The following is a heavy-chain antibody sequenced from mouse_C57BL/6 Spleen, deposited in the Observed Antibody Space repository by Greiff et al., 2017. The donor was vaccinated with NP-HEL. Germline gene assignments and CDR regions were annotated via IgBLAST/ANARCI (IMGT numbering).Heavy chain of an antibody. CDR1: GFTFSDYG. Sequence: EVMLVESGGGLVQPGGSLKLSCAASGFTFSDYGMAWVRQAPRKGPEWVAFISNLAYSIYYADTVTGRFTISRENAKNTLYLEMSSLRSEDTAMYYCARQMGYGSSYDAMDYWGQGTSVTVSS. V-gene: IGHV5-15*01. D-gene: IGHD1-1*01. J-gene: IGHJ4*01. CDR2: ISNLAYSI. CDR3: ARQMGYGSSYDAMDY.